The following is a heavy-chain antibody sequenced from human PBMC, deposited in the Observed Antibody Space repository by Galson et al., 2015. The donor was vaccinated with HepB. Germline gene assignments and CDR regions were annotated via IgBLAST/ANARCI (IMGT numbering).Heavy chain of an antibody. Sequence: SVKVSCKASGYTFTNFYIHWVRQVPGQGPECMGWVNPNHGATTYTPKFQDRLTLTRDTSLRTVYMELNRLTSDDTAVYYCARDLYDILTGSRLRGYDHFGMDVWGQGTAVTVSS. CDR3: ARDLYDILTGSRLRGYDHFGMDV. V-gene: IGHV1-2*02. J-gene: IGHJ6*02. CDR1: GYTFTNFY. CDR2: VNPNHGAT. D-gene: IGHD3-9*01.